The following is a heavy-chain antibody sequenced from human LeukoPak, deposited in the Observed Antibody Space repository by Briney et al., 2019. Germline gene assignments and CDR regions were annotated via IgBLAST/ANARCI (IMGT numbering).Heavy chain of an antibody. CDR3: ARVPRTVRWFDP. CDR1: GGSFSGYY. V-gene: IGHV4-34*01. J-gene: IGHJ5*02. Sequence: SETLSLTCAVYGGSFSGYYWSWIRQPPGKGLEWIGEINHSGSTNYNPSLKSRVTISVDTSKNQFSLKLSSVTASDAAVYYCARVPRTVRWFDPWGQGTLVTVSS. D-gene: IGHD4-17*01. CDR2: INHSGST.